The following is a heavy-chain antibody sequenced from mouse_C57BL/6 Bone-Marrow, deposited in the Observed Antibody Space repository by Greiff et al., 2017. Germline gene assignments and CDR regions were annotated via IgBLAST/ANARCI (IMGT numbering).Heavy chain of an antibody. D-gene: IGHD2-4*01. CDR2: IDPSDSYT. Sequence: QVQLQQPGAELVKPGASVKLSCKASGYTFTSYWMQWVKQRPGQGLEWIGEIDPSDSYTNYNQKFKGKATLTVDTSSSTAYMQLSSLTSEDSAVYYCATQIYYDYSYAMDYWGQGTSVTVSS. CDR3: ATQIYYDYSYAMDY. V-gene: IGHV1-50*01. CDR1: GYTFTSYW. J-gene: IGHJ4*01.